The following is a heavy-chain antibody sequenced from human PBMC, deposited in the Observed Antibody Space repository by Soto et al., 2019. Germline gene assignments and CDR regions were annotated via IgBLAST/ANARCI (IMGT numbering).Heavy chain of an antibody. CDR1: GGPISSGSYY. D-gene: IGHD3-10*01. CDR2: IYYSGST. V-gene: IGHV4-39*01. Sequence: SXTLSLTCTVSGGPISSGSYYWGWIRQPPGKGPEWIASIYYSGSTYYNPSLKSRVTIFVDTSKNQFSLKLSSVTAADTALYYCARQGYYGSGSYYKFRWFDPWGQGTLVTVSS. J-gene: IGHJ5*02. CDR3: ARQGYYGSGSYYKFRWFDP.